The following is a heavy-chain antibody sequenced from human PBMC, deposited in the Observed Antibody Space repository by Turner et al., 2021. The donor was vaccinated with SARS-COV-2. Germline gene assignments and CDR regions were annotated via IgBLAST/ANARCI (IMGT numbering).Heavy chain of an antibody. D-gene: IGHD1-26*01. Sequence: QVQLVESGGGVVQPGRSLRLSCAASGFTFSSYGMHWVRQAPGKGLEWVVVIWYDGSNKYNADSVKGRFTISRDNSKNTLYLQMNSLRAEDTAVYYCATGSGSYYFSPTYYFDYWGQGTLVTVSS. CDR3: ATGSGSYYFSPTYYFDY. CDR1: GFTFSSYG. V-gene: IGHV3-33*01. CDR2: IWYDGSNK. J-gene: IGHJ4*02.